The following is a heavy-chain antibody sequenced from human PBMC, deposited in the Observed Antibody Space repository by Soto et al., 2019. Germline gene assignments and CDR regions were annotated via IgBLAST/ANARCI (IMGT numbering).Heavy chain of an antibody. CDR2: ISSSSSYT. D-gene: IGHD3-10*01. CDR3: ARVGRGYLFDP. CDR1: GFTFSDYY. Sequence: GSLRLSCAASGFTFSDYYMSWIRQAPGKGLEWVSYISSSSSYTNYADSVKGRFTISRDNAKNSLYLQMNSLRAEDTAVYYCARVGRGYLFDPWGQGTLVTVSS. J-gene: IGHJ5*02. V-gene: IGHV3-11*06.